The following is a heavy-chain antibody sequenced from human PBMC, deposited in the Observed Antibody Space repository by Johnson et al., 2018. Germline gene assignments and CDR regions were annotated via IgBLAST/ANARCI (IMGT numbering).Heavy chain of an antibody. CDR2: INYSART. CDR3: ARAPLGATRTQYFQH. D-gene: IGHD1-26*01. V-gene: IGHV4-34*01. CDR1: GGSFSAYY. Sequence: QVQLQQWGAGLLKPSETLSLTCAVYGGSFSAYYWSWIRQPPGTGLEWIGEINYSARTNYNPSLKRRVTISVDTSKNQFSLKRSSVIAADTAVYYCARAPLGATRTQYFQHWGQGTLVIVSS. J-gene: IGHJ1*01.